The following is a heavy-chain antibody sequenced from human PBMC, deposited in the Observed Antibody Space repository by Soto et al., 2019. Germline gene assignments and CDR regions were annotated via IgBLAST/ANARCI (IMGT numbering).Heavy chain of an antibody. CDR1: GDSVSSYSAA. Sequence: SETLSLTCAISGDSVSSYSAAWNWIRQSPSGGLEWLGRTYYRSRFFSDYAESVKSRIIINPDTSKNQFSLQLKSVTPEDTAVYYCIRDRYSSSGWFDPWGQGTPVTVSS. D-gene: IGHD3-10*01. V-gene: IGHV6-1*01. J-gene: IGHJ5*02. CDR2: TYYRSRFFS. CDR3: IRDRYSSSGWFDP.